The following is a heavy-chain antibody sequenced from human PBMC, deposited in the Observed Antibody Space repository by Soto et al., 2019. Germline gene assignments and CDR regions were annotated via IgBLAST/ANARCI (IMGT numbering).Heavy chain of an antibody. J-gene: IGHJ6*02. CDR3: ARAQWDIVVVPAAIADKLYGMDV. Sequence: SVKVSSKASGGTFTSYAISWVRQAPGQGLEWMGGIIPIFGTANYAQKFKGRVTITADKSTSTAYMELSSLRAEDTAVYYCARAQWDIVVVPAAIADKLYGMDVWGQGTTVTVSS. CDR1: GGTFTSYA. V-gene: IGHV1-69*06. CDR2: IIPIFGTA. D-gene: IGHD2-2*01.